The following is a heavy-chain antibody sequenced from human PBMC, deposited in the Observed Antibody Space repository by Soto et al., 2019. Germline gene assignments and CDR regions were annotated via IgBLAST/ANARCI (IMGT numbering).Heavy chain of an antibody. J-gene: IGHJ4*02. CDR2: ISYDGSNK. CDR1: GFTFSSYA. V-gene: IGHV3-30-3*01. Sequence: QVQLVESGGGVVQPGRSLRLSCAASGFTFSSYAMHWVRQAPGKGLEWVAVISYDGSNKYYADSVKGRFTISRDNSKNTLYLQMNSLRAEDTAVYYCARDGPIYSNYRALDYWGQGTLVTVSS. D-gene: IGHD4-4*01. CDR3: ARDGPIYSNYRALDY.